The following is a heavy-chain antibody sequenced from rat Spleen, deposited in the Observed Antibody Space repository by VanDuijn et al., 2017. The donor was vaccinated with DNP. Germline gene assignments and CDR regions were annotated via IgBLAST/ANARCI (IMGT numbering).Heavy chain of an antibody. CDR1: GFTFNKFW. V-gene: IGHV5-31*01. Sequence: ELQLVESGGGLVQPGGSLKLSCVASGFTFNKFWMTWIRQAPGKGLEWVASIHNTGGTTYYPDSLKGRFSLSRDNAKSTLYLQMDSLRSEDTATYYCAGRPPPTRGPFDYWGQGVMVTVSS. J-gene: IGHJ2*01. CDR2: IHNTGGTT. CDR3: AGRPPPTRGPFDY. D-gene: IGHD1-4*01.